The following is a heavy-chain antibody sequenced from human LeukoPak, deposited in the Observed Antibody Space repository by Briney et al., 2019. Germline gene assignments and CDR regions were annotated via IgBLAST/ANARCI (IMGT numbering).Heavy chain of an antibody. CDR3: ARAVGGSYYFDY. J-gene: IGHJ4*02. CDR2: IDGDGSGT. CDR1: GLTFSNHW. V-gene: IGHV3-74*01. Sequence: GGSLRLSCAASGLTFSNHWMHWVRQAPGKGLVWVSRIDGDGSGTSYADSVKGRFTISRDNAKNTSYLQMDSLRAEDSAVYYCARAVGGSYYFDYWGQGTLVTVSS. D-gene: IGHD1-26*01.